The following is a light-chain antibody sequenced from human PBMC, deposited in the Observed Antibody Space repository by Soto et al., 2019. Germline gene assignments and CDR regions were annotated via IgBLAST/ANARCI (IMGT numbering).Light chain of an antibody. CDR2: DAT. V-gene: IGKV1-5*01. Sequence: DVQLIQSPSTLSASVGESVTMTCRVSQSISDWVAWYQQKPGKAPKLLIYDATSSESGVPSRFSGSGSGTEFTLTISSLQPDDFATYYCQQYESFSQTFGQGTKV. J-gene: IGKJ2*01. CDR3: QQYESFSQT. CDR1: QSISDW.